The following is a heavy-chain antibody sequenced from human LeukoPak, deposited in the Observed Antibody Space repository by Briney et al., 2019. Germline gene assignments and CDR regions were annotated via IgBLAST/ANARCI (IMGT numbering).Heavy chain of an antibody. Sequence: PSQTLSLTCAVSGGSISSGGYSWSWIRQPPGKGLEWIGYIYYSGSTYYNPSLKSRVTISVDTSKNQFSLKLSSVTAADTAVYYCARDRYYYGSGHNPWWFDPWGQGTLVTVSS. CDR1: GGSISSGGYS. CDR3: ARDRYYYGSGHNPWWFDP. D-gene: IGHD3-10*01. CDR2: IYYSGST. V-gene: IGHV4-30-4*07. J-gene: IGHJ5*02.